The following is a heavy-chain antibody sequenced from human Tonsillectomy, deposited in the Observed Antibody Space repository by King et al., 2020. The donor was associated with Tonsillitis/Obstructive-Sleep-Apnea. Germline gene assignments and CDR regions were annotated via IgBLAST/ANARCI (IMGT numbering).Heavy chain of an antibody. D-gene: IGHD3-9*01. J-gene: IGHJ4*02. CDR2: IDPSDSYT. CDR3: AIRYRTTSSN. CDR1: GYTFISYW. Sequence: VQLVESGAEVKKPGESLRISCKASGYTFISYWITWVRQMPGKGLEWMGKIDPSDSYTRYSPSFQGPVTISADKSINTAYLQCSTLKASDTAMYYCAIRYRTTSSNWGQGTLVTVSS. V-gene: IGHV5-10-1*01.